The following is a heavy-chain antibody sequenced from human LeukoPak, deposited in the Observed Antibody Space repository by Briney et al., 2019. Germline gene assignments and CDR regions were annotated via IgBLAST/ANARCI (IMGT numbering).Heavy chain of an antibody. Sequence: GGSLRLSCAASGFTFSSYAMSWVRQAPGKGLEWVSAISGSGGSTYYADSVKGRFTISRDNSKNTLYLQMNSLRAEGTAVYYCAKGGILGYCSNTSCYLGYWGQGTLVTVSS. CDR2: ISGSGGST. D-gene: IGHD2-2*01. CDR1: GFTFSSYA. CDR3: AKGGILGYCSNTSCYLGY. J-gene: IGHJ4*02. V-gene: IGHV3-23*01.